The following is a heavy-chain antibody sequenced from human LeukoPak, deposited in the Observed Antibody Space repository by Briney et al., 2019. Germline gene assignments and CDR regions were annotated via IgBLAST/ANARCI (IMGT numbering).Heavy chain of an antibody. D-gene: IGHD3-3*01. CDR1: GGTFSSYA. V-gene: IGHV1-69*13. CDR2: IIPIFGTA. J-gene: IGHJ5*02. Sequence: GASVKVSCKASGGTFSSYAISWVRRAPGQGLEWMGGIIPIFGTANYAQKFQGRVTITADESTSTAYMELSSLRSEDTAVYYCARFGVVIISGGFDPWGQGTLVTVSS. CDR3: ARFGVVIISGGFDP.